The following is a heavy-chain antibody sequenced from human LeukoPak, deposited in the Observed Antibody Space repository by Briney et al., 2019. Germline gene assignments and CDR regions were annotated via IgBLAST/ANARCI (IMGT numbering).Heavy chain of an antibody. J-gene: IGHJ6*03. CDR1: GYTLTRYG. Sequence: ASVKVSRKASGYTLTRYGICWVRQAPRHGLEWMGGICAYHVKTNYAQKLQGKVTMTTDTSTRTAYMELRSLRSDDTGVYYCARDREVGATTLSDVSYYHYYTDVWGKGTTVTVSS. V-gene: IGHV1-18*01. CDR2: ICAYHVKT. D-gene: IGHD1-26*01. CDR3: ARDREVGATTLSDVSYYHYYTDV.